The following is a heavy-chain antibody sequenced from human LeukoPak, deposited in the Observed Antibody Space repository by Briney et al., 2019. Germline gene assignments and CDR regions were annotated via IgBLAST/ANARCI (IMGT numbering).Heavy chain of an antibody. Sequence: SETLSLTCAVYGGSFSGYYWSWIRQPPGKGLEWIGEINHSGSTNYNPSLKSRVTISVDTSKNQFSLKLSSVTAADTAVYYCARASQPVTTRWDYWGQGTLVTVSS. CDR2: INHSGST. CDR1: GGSFSGYY. D-gene: IGHD4-17*01. J-gene: IGHJ4*02. V-gene: IGHV4-34*01. CDR3: ARASQPVTTRWDY.